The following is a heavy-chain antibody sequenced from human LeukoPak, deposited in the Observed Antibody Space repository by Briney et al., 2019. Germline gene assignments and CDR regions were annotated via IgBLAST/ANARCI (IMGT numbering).Heavy chain of an antibody. Sequence: HPGGSLRLSCAASGFTFSSYWMSWVRQAPGKGLEGVSNIKQDGSEKYCVDYVTGPFTIYRENAKNSLYLQMKSMRAEGTAVYYCARAPRGYCSSTSCYPYYFDYWGQRTLVTVSS. D-gene: IGHD2-2*01. V-gene: IGHV3-7*01. CDR2: IKQDGSEK. CDR1: GFTFSSYW. CDR3: ARAPRGYCSSTSCYPYYFDY. J-gene: IGHJ4*02.